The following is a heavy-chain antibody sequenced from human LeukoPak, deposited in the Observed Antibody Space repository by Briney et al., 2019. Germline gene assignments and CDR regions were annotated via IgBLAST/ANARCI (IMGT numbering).Heavy chain of an antibody. V-gene: IGHV4-34*01. CDR1: GGSFSGYY. CDR2: INHRRST. CDR3: ARRVGRWFGERAYYYNYMDV. D-gene: IGHD3-10*01. Sequence: PSETLSLTCAVYGGSFSGYYWTWIRQPPGKGLEWIGEINHRRSTKYSPSLKSRVTISVDTSKNQFPLRLSSVTAADTAVYYCARRVGRWFGERAYYYNYMDVWGKGTTVTISS. J-gene: IGHJ6*03.